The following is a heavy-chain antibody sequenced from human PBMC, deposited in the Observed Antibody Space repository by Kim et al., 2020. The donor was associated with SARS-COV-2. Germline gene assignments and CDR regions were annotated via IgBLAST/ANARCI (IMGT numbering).Heavy chain of an antibody. Sequence: ASVKVSCKASGYTFTSYGISWVRQAPGQGLEWMGWISAYNGNTNYAQKLQGRVTMTTDTSTSTAYMELRSLRSDDTAVYYCARSGLGPPLALVGATVWGQGTTVTVSS. V-gene: IGHV1-18*01. CDR1: GYTFTSYG. J-gene: IGHJ6*02. CDR2: ISAYNGNT. D-gene: IGHD1-26*01. CDR3: ARSGLGPPLALVGATV.